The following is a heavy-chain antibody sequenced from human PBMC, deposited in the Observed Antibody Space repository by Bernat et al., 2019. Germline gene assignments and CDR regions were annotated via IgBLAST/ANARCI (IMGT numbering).Heavy chain of an antibody. V-gene: IGHV4-59*08. Sequence: QVQLQESGPGLVKPSETLSLTCTVSGASISSAYWSWIRQPPGKGLECIGNIHYSGSTDYNPSLKSRVTISVDTSKSQFSLRLSSVTAADTAVYYCARTRLGGGSGSYFYYMDVWGKGTTVTVSS. J-gene: IGHJ6*03. CDR2: IHYSGST. CDR3: ARTRLGGGSGSYFYYMDV. CDR1: GASISSAY. D-gene: IGHD2-15*01.